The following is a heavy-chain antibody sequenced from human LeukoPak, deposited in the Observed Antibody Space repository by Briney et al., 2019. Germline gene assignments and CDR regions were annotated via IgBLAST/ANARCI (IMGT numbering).Heavy chain of an antibody. V-gene: IGHV4-59*08. CDR2: IYYSGST. D-gene: IGHD3-22*01. Sequence: SETLSLTCTVSGGSISSYYWSWIRQPPGKGLEWIGYIYYSGSTNYNPSLKSRVTISVDTSKNQFSLKLSSVTAADTAVYYCARLEYYYDSSGLGYAFDIWGQGTTVTVSS. CDR1: GGSISSYY. J-gene: IGHJ3*02. CDR3: ARLEYYYDSSGLGYAFDI.